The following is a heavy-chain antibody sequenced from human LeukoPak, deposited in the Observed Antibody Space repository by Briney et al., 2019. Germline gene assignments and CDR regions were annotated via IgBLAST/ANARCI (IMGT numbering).Heavy chain of an antibody. CDR1: GFIFSDYY. D-gene: IGHD3-22*01. V-gene: IGHV3-11*01. CDR3: AEPYYDSSGYASDY. Sequence: GGSLRLSCVASGFIFSDYYMSWIRQAPGKGLEWVSYISSSGSTIYYADSVKGRFTISRDNAKNSLYLQMNSLRAEDTAVYYCAEPYYDSSGYASDYWGQGTLVTVSS. J-gene: IGHJ4*02. CDR2: ISSSGSTI.